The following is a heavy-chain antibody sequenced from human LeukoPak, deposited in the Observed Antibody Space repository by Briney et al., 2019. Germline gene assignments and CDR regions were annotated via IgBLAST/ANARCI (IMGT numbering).Heavy chain of an antibody. CDR3: ARGGRSAAMRYYYGMDV. CDR1: GGSFSCYY. V-gene: IGHV4-31*11. D-gene: IGHD2-2*01. Sequence: SETLSLTCAVYGGSFSCYYWSWIRQHPGKGLEWIGYIYYSGSTYYNPSLKSRATISVDTSKNQFSLKLSSVTAADTAVYYCARGGRSAAMRYYYGMDVWGQGTTVTVSS. J-gene: IGHJ6*02. CDR2: IYYSGST.